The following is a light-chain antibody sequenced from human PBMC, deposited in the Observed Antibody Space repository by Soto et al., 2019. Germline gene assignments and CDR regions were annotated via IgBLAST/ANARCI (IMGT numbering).Light chain of an antibody. CDR1: QSVFSNSNNKNC. V-gene: IGKV4-1*01. CDR2: WAS. J-gene: IGKJ1*01. CDR3: QHYYSIPWT. Sequence: DIVMTQSPDSLAVSLGDRATINCKSSQSVFSNSNNKNCIAWYQQKSGQPPKLLIYWASSRESGVPDRFSGGGSGTDFTLTISSLQAEDVATYYCQHYYSIPWTFGQGTKVDIK.